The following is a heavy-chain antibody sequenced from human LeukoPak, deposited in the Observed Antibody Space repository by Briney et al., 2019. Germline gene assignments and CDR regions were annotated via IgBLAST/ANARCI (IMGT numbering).Heavy chain of an antibody. CDR1: GGSFSGYY. CDR2: INHSGST. J-gene: IGHJ6*02. D-gene: IGHD2-2*01. Sequence: SETLSLTCAVYGGSFSGYYWSWIRQPPGKGLEWIGEINHSGSTNYNPSLKSRVTISVDTSKNQFSLKLSSVTAADTAVYYCARRYYSSTSSVPENCYYYGMDVWGQGTTVTVSS. CDR3: ARRYYSSTSSVPENCYYYGMDV. V-gene: IGHV4-34*01.